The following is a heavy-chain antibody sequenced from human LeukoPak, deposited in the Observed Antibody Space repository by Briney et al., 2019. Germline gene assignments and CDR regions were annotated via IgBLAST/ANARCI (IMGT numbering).Heavy chain of an antibody. CDR2: IKQDGSEK. V-gene: IGHV3-7*01. D-gene: IGHD2-2*01. CDR1: GFTFSSYA. J-gene: IGHJ6*02. CDR3: ARVSARAVPAAVYYYYYGMDV. Sequence: GGSLRLSCAASGFTFSSYAMSWVRQLPGKGLEWVANIKQDGSEKYYVDSVKGRFTISRDNAKNSLYLQMNSLRAEDTAVYYCARVSARAVPAAVYYYYYGMDVWGQGTTVTVSS.